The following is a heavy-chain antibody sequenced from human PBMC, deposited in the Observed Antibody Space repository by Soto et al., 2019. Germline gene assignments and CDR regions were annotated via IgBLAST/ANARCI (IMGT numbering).Heavy chain of an antibody. CDR2: VLYDGTNK. CDR1: GFTFTTNT. CDR3: ARVTVVPAAIPHELRNWYFDL. V-gene: IGHV3-30-3*01. D-gene: IGHD2-2*02. Sequence: QVEVVESGGGVVQPGRSMRLSCAASGFTFTTNTMHWVRQAPGKGLEWVAVVLYDGTNKYYAASVKGRFTISRDSSKNTLYLQMNSLRLEDTAVYYCARVTVVPAAIPHELRNWYFDLWGRGTLVTVSS. J-gene: IGHJ2*01.